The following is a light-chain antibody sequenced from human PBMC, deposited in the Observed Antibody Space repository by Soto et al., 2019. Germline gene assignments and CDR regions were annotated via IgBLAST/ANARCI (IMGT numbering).Light chain of an antibody. J-gene: IGKJ5*01. CDR3: QQYYSYPLT. CDR2: AAP. CDR1: QGISSY. Sequence: AIRMTQSPSSFSASTGDRVTITCRASQGISSYLAWYQQKPGKAPKLLIYAAPTLQSGVPSRFSGSGSGTDFTLTISCLQSEDFATYYCQQYYSYPLTFGQGTRLEI. V-gene: IGKV1-8*01.